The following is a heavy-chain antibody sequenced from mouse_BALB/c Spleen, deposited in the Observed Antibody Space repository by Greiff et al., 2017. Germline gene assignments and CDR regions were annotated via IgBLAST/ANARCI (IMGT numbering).Heavy chain of an antibody. V-gene: IGHV5-6-5*01. CDR3: ATYYRYVYYAMDY. J-gene: IGHJ4*01. D-gene: IGHD2-14*01. CDR1: GFTFSSYS. CDR2: ISSGGST. Sequence: DVKLVESGGGLVKPGGSLKLSCAASGFTFSSYSMSWVRQTPEKRLEWVASISSGGSTYYPDSVKGRFTISRDNARNILYLQMSSLRSEDTAMYYCATYYRYVYYAMDYWGQGTSVTVSS.